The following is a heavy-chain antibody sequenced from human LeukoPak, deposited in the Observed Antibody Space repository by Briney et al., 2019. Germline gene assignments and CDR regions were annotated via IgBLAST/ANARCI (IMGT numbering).Heavy chain of an antibody. D-gene: IGHD1-1*01. CDR3: SKDLTTRSIGYFDY. V-gene: IGHV3-23*01. CDR2: ISGSGAEI. Sequence: GGSLRLSCAASEFAFSLYAMNWVRQAPGEGPEWVSSISGSGAEIRYADSVKGRFTISRDNSQNTLYLRMNSLRVEDTAIYYCSKDLTTRSIGYFDYWGQGTLVTVSS. J-gene: IGHJ4*02. CDR1: EFAFSLYA.